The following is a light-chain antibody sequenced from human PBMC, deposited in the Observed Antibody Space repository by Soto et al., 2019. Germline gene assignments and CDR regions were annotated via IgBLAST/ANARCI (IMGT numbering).Light chain of an antibody. CDR3: HQRQSWPRT. V-gene: IGKV3-11*01. Sequence: EIVLTQSPATLSSFPGARVTLSCRASQYINTRLAWYQHRPGQSPSLLIYQTSLRAAGIPARFSASGSGTDVTLTISDVQPEEFARYYCHQRQSWPRTFCQGTKVDI. CDR1: QYINTR. CDR2: QTS. J-gene: IGKJ1*01.